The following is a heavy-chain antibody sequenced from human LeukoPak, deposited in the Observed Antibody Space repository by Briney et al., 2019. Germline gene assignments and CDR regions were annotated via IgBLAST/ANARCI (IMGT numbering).Heavy chain of an antibody. CDR2: ISGSGGST. Sequence: PGGSLRISCAASGFTFSSYAMSWVRQAPGKGLEWVSAISGSGGSTYYADSVKGRFTISRDNSKNTLYLQMNSLRAEDTAVYYCAKMANYDILTGYYRKAYYFDYWGQGTLVTVSS. CDR1: GFTFSSYA. CDR3: AKMANYDILTGYYRKAYYFDY. J-gene: IGHJ4*02. D-gene: IGHD3-9*01. V-gene: IGHV3-23*01.